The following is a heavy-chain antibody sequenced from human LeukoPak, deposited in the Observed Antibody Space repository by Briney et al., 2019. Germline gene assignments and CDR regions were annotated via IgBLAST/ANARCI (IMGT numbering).Heavy chain of an antibody. Sequence: GGSLRLSCAASGFSFTYGMSWVRQAPGKGLEWVSSITSSSTYIYYADSVKGRFTISRDNAKNSLYLQMNSLRAEDTAVYYCARDPYSGGYGDYYYYYMDLWGQGTTVTISS. V-gene: IGHV3-21*01. CDR2: ITSSSTYI. CDR1: GFSFTYG. J-gene: IGHJ6*03. CDR3: ARDPYSGGYGDYYYYYMDL. D-gene: IGHD1-26*01.